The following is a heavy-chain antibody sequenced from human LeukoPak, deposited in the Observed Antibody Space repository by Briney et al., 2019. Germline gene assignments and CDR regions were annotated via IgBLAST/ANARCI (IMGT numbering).Heavy chain of an antibody. D-gene: IGHD2-2*01. CDR1: GYTFTSYG. Sequence: ASVKVSCKASGYTFTSYGISWVRQAPGQGLEWTGWISAYNGNTKYAQKLQGRVTMTTDTSTSTAYMELRSLRSDDTAVYYCARFYCRRTSCYGSAFDIWGQGTMVTVSS. CDR3: ARFYCRRTSCYGSAFDI. CDR2: ISAYNGNT. V-gene: IGHV1-18*01. J-gene: IGHJ3*02.